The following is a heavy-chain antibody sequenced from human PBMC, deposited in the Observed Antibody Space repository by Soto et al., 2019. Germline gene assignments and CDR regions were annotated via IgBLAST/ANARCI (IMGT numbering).Heavy chain of an antibody. CDR3: ARVGGFGATKIDY. D-gene: IGHD3-10*01. J-gene: IGHJ4*02. CDR2: IYYSGST. CDR1: GGSISSGDYY. V-gene: IGHV4-30-4*01. Sequence: QVQLQESGPGLVKPSQTLSLTCTVSGGSISSGDYYWSWIRQPPGKGLEWIGYIYYSGSTYYNPSLKSPVNTSVDTYENQLHLKLSSVTAADTAVYYFARVGGFGATKIDYWGQETLVTVSS.